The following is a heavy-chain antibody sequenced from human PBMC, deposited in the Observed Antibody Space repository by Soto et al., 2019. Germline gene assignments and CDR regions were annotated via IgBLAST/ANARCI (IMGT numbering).Heavy chain of an antibody. CDR2: IKHDGSEK. D-gene: IGHD6-19*01. Sequence: EVHLVESGGGLVQPGGSLRLSCAASGFTFSNYWMSWVRQAPGKGLEWVANIKHDGSEKYYVDSVKGRFTISRDNATNSLYLQMNSLRAEDTAVYYCARDEGGGWYLDTYWGQGTLVTVSS. J-gene: IGHJ4*02. CDR1: GFTFSNYW. CDR3: ARDEGGGWYLDTY. V-gene: IGHV3-7*01.